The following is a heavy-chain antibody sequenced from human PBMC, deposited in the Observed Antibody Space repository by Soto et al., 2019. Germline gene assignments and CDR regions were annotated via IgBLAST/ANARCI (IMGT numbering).Heavy chain of an antibody. CDR2: IYSTGSA. V-gene: IGHV4-30-4*08. D-gene: IGHD3-16*01. J-gene: IGHJ4*02. CDR1: GDSISGGTYY. CDR3: ARQWGDYVCDY. Sequence: PSETLSLTCTVSGDSISGGTYYWSWIRQHPGKGLEWIGYIYSTGSAYYNPSLKSRVTISVDTSKNQFSLKLSSVTAADTAVYYCARQWGDYVCDYWGQGTLVTVSS.